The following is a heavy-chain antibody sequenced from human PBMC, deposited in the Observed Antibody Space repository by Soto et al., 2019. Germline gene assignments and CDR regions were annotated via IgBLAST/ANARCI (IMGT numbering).Heavy chain of an antibody. V-gene: IGHV1-2*02. CDR2: INPNSGGT. D-gene: IGHD1-1*01. CDR1: GYTFTGYY. CDR3: ARVYKRWVQIQGGYYYGMDV. J-gene: IGHJ6*02. Sequence: ASVKVSCKASGYTFTGYYMHWVRQAPGQGPEWMGWINPNSGGTNYAQKLQGRVTRTRDTSISTAYMELSRLRSDDTAVYYCARVYKRWVQIQGGYYYGMDVWRQGTTVTVSS.